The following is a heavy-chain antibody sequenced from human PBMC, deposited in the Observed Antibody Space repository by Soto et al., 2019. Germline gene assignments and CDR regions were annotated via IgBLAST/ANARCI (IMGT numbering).Heavy chain of an antibody. Sequence: LSLTCAVSGGSISSGGYSWSWIRQPPGKGLEWIGYIYHSGSTYYNPSLKSRVTISVDTSKNQFSLKLSSVTAADTAVYYCARDIMGTNYYYYGMDGRGQGTTVTVSS. CDR2: IYHSGST. CDR1: GGSISSGGYS. V-gene: IGHV4-30-2*01. CDR3: ARDIMGTNYYYYGMDG. J-gene: IGHJ6*02. D-gene: IGHD2-8*01.